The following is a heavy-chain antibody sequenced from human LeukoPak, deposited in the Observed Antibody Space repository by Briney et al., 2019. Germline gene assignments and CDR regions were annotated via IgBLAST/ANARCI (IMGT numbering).Heavy chain of an antibody. Sequence: ASVKVSCKASGYTFSGYYMHWVRQAPGQGLEWMGWINPNSGGTNYAQKFQGRVTMTRDTSISTAYMELSRLRSDDTAVYYCARAVPAAARWRLGNNWFDPWGQGTLVTVSS. V-gene: IGHV1-2*02. J-gene: IGHJ5*02. D-gene: IGHD2-2*01. CDR3: ARAVPAAARWRLGNNWFDP. CDR1: GYTFSGYY. CDR2: INPNSGGT.